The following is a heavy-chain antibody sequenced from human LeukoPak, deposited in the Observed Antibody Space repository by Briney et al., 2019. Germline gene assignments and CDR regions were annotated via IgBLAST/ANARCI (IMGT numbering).Heavy chain of an antibody. CDR3: ARREGYSSGWYEDY. CDR1: GFTFSSYA. Sequence: PGGSLRLSCAASGFTFSSYAMSWVRQAPGKGLEWVSAISGSGGSTYYADSVKGRFTISRDNAKNSLYLQMNSLRAEDTAVYYCARREGYSSGWYEDYWGQGTLVTVSS. V-gene: IGHV3-23*01. D-gene: IGHD6-19*01. CDR2: ISGSGGST. J-gene: IGHJ4*02.